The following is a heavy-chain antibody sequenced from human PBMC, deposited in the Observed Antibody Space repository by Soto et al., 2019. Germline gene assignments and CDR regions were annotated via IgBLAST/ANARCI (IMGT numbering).Heavy chain of an antibody. CDR1: GFTFSSYA. Sequence: GGSLRLSCAASGFTFSSYAMSWVRQAPGKGLEWVSAISGSGGSTYYADSVKGRFTISRDNSKNTLYLQMNSLRAEDTAVYYCAKTAEVVAATHAGKDVWSQGTTVTVSS. V-gene: IGHV3-23*01. CDR3: AKTAEVVAATHAGKDV. J-gene: IGHJ6*02. CDR2: ISGSGGST. D-gene: IGHD2-15*01.